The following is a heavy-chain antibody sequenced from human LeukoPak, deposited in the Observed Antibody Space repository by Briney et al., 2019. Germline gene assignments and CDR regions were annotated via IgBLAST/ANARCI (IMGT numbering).Heavy chain of an antibody. CDR3: ARHPTVWGGPDGPH. J-gene: IGHJ4*02. D-gene: IGHD3-16*01. CDR2: IYYSGTT. Sequence: SETLSLTCIVSGGSVSNSNYYWGWIRQPPGKGLEWIGNIYYSGTTYFSPSLKSRVSISVDTSRKQISLKLTSVTAADTAVYYCARHPTVWGGPDGPHWVQGILVTVSS. V-gene: IGHV4-39*01. CDR1: GGSVSNSNYY.